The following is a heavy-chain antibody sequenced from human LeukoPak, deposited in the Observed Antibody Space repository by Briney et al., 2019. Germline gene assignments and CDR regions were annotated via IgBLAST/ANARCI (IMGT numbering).Heavy chain of an antibody. V-gene: IGHV4-59*01. D-gene: IGHD5-24*01. CDR3: ARGLLDGYTHPAAFDI. J-gene: IGHJ3*02. CDR2: IYYSGST. CDR1: GGSMSSYY. Sequence: PSETLSLTCTVSGGSMSSYYWSSIRQPPGKGLEWIGYIYYSGSTNYNPSLKSRVTISVDTSKNQCSLKLSSVTAADTAVYYCARGLLDGYTHPAAFDICGQGSMVTVSS.